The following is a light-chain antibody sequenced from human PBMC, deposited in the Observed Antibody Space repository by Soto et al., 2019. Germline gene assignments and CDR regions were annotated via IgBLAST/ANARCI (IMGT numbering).Light chain of an antibody. CDR2: GTS. CDR1: QSVSSS. J-gene: IGKJ1*01. V-gene: IGKV3-20*01. Sequence: VLTQSPATLSLSPGERATLSCRASQSVSSSLAWYQQKPGQAPRLLIYGTSSRATGIPDRFSGSGSGTDFTLTISRLEPEDSAVYYCQQHGTTVGQGTKVDIK. CDR3: QQHGTT.